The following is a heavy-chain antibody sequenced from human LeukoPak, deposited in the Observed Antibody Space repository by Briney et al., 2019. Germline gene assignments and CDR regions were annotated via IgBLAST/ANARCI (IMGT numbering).Heavy chain of an antibody. Sequence: SVKVSCKTSGGTFSSYGISWVRQAPGQGLEWMGGIIPIFGTANYAQKFQGRVTITADESTSTAYMELSSLRSEDTAVYYCARAYYYGSGSYYGMDVWGQGTTVTVSS. J-gene: IGHJ6*02. CDR1: GGTFSSYG. D-gene: IGHD3-10*01. CDR2: IIPIFGTA. CDR3: ARAYYYGSGSYYGMDV. V-gene: IGHV1-69*13.